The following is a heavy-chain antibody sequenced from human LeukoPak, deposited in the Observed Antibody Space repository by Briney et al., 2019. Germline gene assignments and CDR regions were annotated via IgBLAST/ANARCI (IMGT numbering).Heavy chain of an antibody. CDR1: GFTFSSYW. CDR3: ARDYGDYAEYFQH. CDR2: INSDGSST. Sequence: GGSLILSCAASGFTFSSYWMRWVRQAPGKGLVWVSRINSDGSSTSYADSVKGRFTISRDNAKNTLYLQMNSLRAEDTAVYYCARDYGDYAEYFQHWGQGTLVTVSS. J-gene: IGHJ1*01. D-gene: IGHD4-17*01. V-gene: IGHV3-74*01.